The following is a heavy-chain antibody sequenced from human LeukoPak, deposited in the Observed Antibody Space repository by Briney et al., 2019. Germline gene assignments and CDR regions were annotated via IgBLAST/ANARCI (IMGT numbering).Heavy chain of an antibody. CDR2: ISWNSGSI. D-gene: IGHD3-22*01. V-gene: IGHV3-9*01. Sequence: QPGRSLRLSCAASGFTFDDYAMHWVRQAPGKGLEWVSGISWNSGSIGYADSVKGRFTISRDNAKNSLYLQMNSLRAEDTAVYYCARTPGGGYYYFDYWGQGTLVTVSS. J-gene: IGHJ4*02. CDR1: GFTFDDYA. CDR3: ARTPGGGYYYFDY.